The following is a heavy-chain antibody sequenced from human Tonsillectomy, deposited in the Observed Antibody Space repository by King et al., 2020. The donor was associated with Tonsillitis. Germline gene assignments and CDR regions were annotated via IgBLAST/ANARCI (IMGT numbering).Heavy chain of an antibody. V-gene: IGHV3-23*04. Sequence: VQLVESGGGLVQPGGSLRLSCAASGFTFCSYALSWVRQAPGQGLEWVSPISGSGSSTYYADSVQGRFTISRDHSNNTLYLQMNSLRAEDTAVYYCAKANDYGDFVWVYFDYWGQGTLVTVSS. CDR3: AKANDYGDFVWVYFDY. D-gene: IGHD4-17*01. J-gene: IGHJ4*02. CDR2: ISGSGSST. CDR1: GFTFCSYA.